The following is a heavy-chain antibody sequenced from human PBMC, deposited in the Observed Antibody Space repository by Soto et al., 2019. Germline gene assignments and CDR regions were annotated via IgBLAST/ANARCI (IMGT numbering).Heavy chain of an antibody. Sequence: SETLSLTCTVSGGSISSGDYYWSWIRQPPGKGLEWIGYIYYSGSTYHSPSLKSRVTISVDTSKNQFSLKLSSVTAADTAVYYCARATSYSSSSGFDYWGQGTLVTVS. D-gene: IGHD6-13*01. V-gene: IGHV4-30-4*01. CDR3: ARATSYSSSSGFDY. J-gene: IGHJ4*02. CDR1: GGSISSGDYY. CDR2: IYYSGST.